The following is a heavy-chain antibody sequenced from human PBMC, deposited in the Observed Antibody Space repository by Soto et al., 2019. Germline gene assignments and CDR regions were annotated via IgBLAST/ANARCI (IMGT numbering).Heavy chain of an antibody. D-gene: IGHD2-2*01. CDR3: ATFRVCTSTSCFAEEGGY. CDR2: ISGSGGNT. V-gene: IGHV3-23*01. Sequence: EVQLLESGGGLVQPGGPLRLSCAASGFTFSSYAMSWVRQAPGKGLEWVSAISGSGGNTYYADSVKGRFSISRDNSKNTMYLQMNSLRAEDTAVYYCATFRVCTSTSCFAEEGGYWGQGTLVTVSS. J-gene: IGHJ4*02. CDR1: GFTFSSYA.